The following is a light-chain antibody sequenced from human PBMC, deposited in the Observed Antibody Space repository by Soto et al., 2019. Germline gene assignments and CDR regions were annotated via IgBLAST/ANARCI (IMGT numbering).Light chain of an antibody. CDR2: ATS. J-gene: IGKJ4*01. CDR1: QTISSW. V-gene: IGKV1-12*01. CDR3: SELQSNPLT. Sequence: GKRVDLGGRASQTISSWLAWHQQKPGKAPKLLIYATSSLQGGVPSRFSGSGSGRASALTFIMIRSADLATYCCSELQSNPLTIGRGTKVDIK.